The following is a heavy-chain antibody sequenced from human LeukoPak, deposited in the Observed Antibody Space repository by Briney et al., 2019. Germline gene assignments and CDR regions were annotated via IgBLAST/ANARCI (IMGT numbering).Heavy chain of an antibody. CDR3: ARGRVAYSAYYFDY. CDR1: GDSITNYF. V-gene: IGHV4-59*01. CDR2: IYYTGNT. Sequence: SETLSLTCTVSGDSITNYFWSWIRQPPGKGPDCIGYIYYTGNTNYKPSLKSRVTMSVDTSTNQFSLRLRSVTAADTAVYYCARGRVAYSAYYFDYWGRGTLVTVSS. J-gene: IGHJ4*02. D-gene: IGHD2-15*01.